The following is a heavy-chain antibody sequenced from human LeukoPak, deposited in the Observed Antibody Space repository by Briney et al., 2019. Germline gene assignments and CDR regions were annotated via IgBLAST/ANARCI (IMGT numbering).Heavy chain of an antibody. V-gene: IGHV3-11*01. Sequence: PGGSLRLSCAASGFTFSDYYMSWIRQAPGKGLEWVSYISSSGSTIYYADSVKGRFTISRDNAKNSLHLQMNSLRLEDMALYYCARRSGDRAFDIWGQGTMVTVSS. D-gene: IGHD3-10*01. CDR3: ARRSGDRAFDI. CDR1: GFTFSDYY. CDR2: ISSSGSTI. J-gene: IGHJ3*02.